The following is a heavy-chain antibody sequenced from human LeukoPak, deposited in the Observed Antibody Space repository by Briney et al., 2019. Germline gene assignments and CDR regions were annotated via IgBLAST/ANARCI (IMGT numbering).Heavy chain of an antibody. CDR1: GFTFSSYG. D-gene: IGHD3-3*01. J-gene: IGHJ4*02. V-gene: IGHV3-30*02. CDR3: ARSRYDVVYFDY. Sequence: GGSLRLSCAASGFTFSSYGMHWVRQAPGKGLEWVAFIRYDGSNKYYADSVKGRFTISRDNSKNTLYLQMNSLRAEDTAVYFCARSRYDVVYFDYWGQGTLVTVSS. CDR2: IRYDGSNK.